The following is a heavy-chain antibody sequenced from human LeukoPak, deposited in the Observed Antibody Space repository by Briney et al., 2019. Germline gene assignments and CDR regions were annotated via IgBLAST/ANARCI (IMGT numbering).Heavy chain of an antibody. J-gene: IGHJ4*02. D-gene: IGHD2-15*01. Sequence: AGGSLRLSCAASRFAFSSYAMTWVRQAPGKGLEWVSTISGSSGNTYYADSVKGRFTISRDNAKNSLYLQMNSLRAEDTAVYYCARDGGLPSVGNFDYWGQGTLVTVSS. CDR1: RFAFSSYA. CDR2: ISGSSGNT. V-gene: IGHV3-21*01. CDR3: ARDGGLPSVGNFDY.